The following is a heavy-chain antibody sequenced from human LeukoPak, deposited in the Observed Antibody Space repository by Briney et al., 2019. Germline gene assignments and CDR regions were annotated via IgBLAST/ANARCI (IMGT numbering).Heavy chain of an antibody. D-gene: IGHD5-18*01. CDR1: GGSISTSSAY. V-gene: IGHV4-39*01. Sequence: SETLSLTCTVSGGSISTSSAYWGWIRQPPGKGLEWIGSIYYSKNTYYNPSLKSRVTISADTSKNQFSLTLGSVSATDTAVYSCVSPRGFSYGYFDYWGQGTLVTVSS. J-gene: IGHJ4*02. CDR2: IYYSKNT. CDR3: VSPRGFSYGYFDY.